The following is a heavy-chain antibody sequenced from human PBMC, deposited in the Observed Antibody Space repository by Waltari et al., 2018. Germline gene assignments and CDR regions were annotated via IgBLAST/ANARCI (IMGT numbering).Heavy chain of an antibody. J-gene: IGHJ5*01. Sequence: QLQLHESGPGLVKPSATLSLTCVVSGDSMSSNYWSWIRQSPGKALEWHGRVSGEGGTIGYNPSVESRVTISTDKYKNEFSLKMRSVTAADTAVYYCARTFSWNTYFDFWGQGALVTVSS. D-gene: IGHD3-16*01. V-gene: IGHV4-59*08. CDR3: ARTFSWNTYFDF. CDR2: SGEGGTI. CDR1: GDSMSSNY.